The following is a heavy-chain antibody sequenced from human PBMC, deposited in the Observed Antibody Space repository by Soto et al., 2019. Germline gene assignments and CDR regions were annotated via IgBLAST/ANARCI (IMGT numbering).Heavy chain of an antibody. V-gene: IGHV3-23*01. D-gene: IGHD6-13*01. Sequence: PGGSLRLSCAASGFTFSSYAMSWVRQAPGKGLEWVSAISGSGGSTYYADSAKGRFTISRDNSKNTLYLQMNSLRAEDTVVYYCAKAPLPIAAAGSLYYWGQGTLVTVSS. J-gene: IGHJ4*02. CDR2: ISGSGGST. CDR1: GFTFSSYA. CDR3: AKAPLPIAAAGSLYY.